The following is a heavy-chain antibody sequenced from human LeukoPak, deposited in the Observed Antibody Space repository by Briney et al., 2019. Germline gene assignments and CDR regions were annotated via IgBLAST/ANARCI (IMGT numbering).Heavy chain of an antibody. D-gene: IGHD2-15*01. Sequence: GGSLRLSCAAYGFTFGSYLMHWVRQAPGKGLVWVSRIDTDGSSTSDADSVRGRVTISRDNAKNTLYLQMNSLGADDTAVYYCARAGYCSGGSCYFDYWGQGTQVIVSS. CDR1: GFTFGSYL. J-gene: IGHJ4*02. CDR2: IDTDGSST. CDR3: ARAGYCSGGSCYFDY. V-gene: IGHV3-74*01.